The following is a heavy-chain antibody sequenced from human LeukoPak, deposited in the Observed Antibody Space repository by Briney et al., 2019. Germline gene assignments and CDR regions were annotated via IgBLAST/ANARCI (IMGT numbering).Heavy chain of an antibody. J-gene: IGHJ4*02. CDR1: GFTFSDYS. V-gene: IGHV3-7*04. CDR3: TRVGYIDEGIDY. CDR2: IKQDGSKK. D-gene: IGHD5-24*01. Sequence: GGSLRLSCAASGFTFSDYSMNWVRQAPGKGLEWVANIKQDGSKKSYVDSVKGRFTLSRDNAKNSLYLQMNSLRAEDTAIYYCTRVGYIDEGIDYWGQGTLVTVSS.